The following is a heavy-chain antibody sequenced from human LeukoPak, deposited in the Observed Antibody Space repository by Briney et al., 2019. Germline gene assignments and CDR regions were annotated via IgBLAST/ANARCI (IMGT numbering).Heavy chain of an antibody. CDR2: IRRRGSTI. Sequence: PGGSLRLSCAASGFTFSSYEMNWARQAPGGGLEWVSYIRRRGSTIYYADPVKGRFTISRDNAMNSLYLQMNSLRAEDTAVYYCARVSYYYDSSGSEYTSWGQGTLVTVSS. CDR3: ARVSYYYDSSGSEYTS. V-gene: IGHV3-48*03. D-gene: IGHD3-22*01. J-gene: IGHJ5*02. CDR1: GFTFSSYE.